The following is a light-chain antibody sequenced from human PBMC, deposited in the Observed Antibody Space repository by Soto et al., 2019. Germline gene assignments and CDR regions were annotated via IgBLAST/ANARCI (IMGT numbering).Light chain of an antibody. CDR1: QSVSSSY. CDR3: QQYNNWPPWT. CDR2: GAS. Sequence: EIVLTQSLATLSLSPGERATLSCRASQSVSSSYLAWYQQKPGQAPRLLIYGASSRATGIPARFSGSGSGTEFTLTISSLQSEDFAVYYCQQYNNWPPWTFGQGTMV. V-gene: IGKV3D-15*01. J-gene: IGKJ1*01.